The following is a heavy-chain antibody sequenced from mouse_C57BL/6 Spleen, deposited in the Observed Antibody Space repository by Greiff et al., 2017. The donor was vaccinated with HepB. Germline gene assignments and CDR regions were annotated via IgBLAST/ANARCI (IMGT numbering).Heavy chain of an antibody. D-gene: IGHD2-2*01. J-gene: IGHJ3*01. Sequence: EVQLVESGGDLVKPGGSLKLSCAASGFTFSSYGMSWVRQTPDKRLEWVATISSGGSYTYYPDSVKGRFTISRDNAKNTLYLQMSSLKSEDTAMYYCARHGYYGSWFAYWGQGTLVTVSA. CDR2: ISSGGSYT. CDR3: ARHGYYGSWFAY. CDR1: GFTFSSYG. V-gene: IGHV5-6*01.